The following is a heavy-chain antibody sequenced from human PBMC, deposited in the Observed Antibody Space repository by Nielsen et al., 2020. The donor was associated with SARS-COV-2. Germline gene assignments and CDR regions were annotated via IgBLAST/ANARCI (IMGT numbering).Heavy chain of an antibody. CDR2: INHSGST. Sequence: SETLSLTCAVSGESFSGYYWSWIRQPPGKGLEWIGEINHSGSTNYNPSLKSRVTISVDTSKNQFSLKLSSVTAADTAVYYCARKVSSMPYYYYYYMDVWGKGTTVTVSS. CDR3: ARKVSSMPYYYYYYMDV. V-gene: IGHV4-34*01. CDR1: GESFSGYY. J-gene: IGHJ6*03. D-gene: IGHD6-13*01.